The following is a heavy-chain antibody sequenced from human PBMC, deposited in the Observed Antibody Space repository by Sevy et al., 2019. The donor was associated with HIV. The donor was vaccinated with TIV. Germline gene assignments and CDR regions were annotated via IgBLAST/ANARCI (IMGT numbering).Heavy chain of an antibody. D-gene: IGHD3-3*02. V-gene: IGHV3-21*01. CDR3: ARDYVLAATIDYYYYGMDV. Sequence: GGSLRLSCAASGFYFRTYNMNWVRQAPGKGLEWVSSVSSSSSYIYYADSVKGRFTISRNNAKPSLYLQMSSLRAEDTAVYYCARDYVLAATIDYYYYGMDVWGQGTTVTVSS. J-gene: IGHJ6*02. CDR1: GFYFRTYN. CDR2: VSSSSSYI.